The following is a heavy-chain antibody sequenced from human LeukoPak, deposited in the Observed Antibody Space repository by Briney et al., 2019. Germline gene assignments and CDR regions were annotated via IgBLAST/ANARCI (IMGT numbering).Heavy chain of an antibody. J-gene: IGHJ4*02. CDR2: ISTYNGNA. Sequence: ASVKVSCKASGYTFTSFAVHWVRQAPGQGLEWMGWISTYNGNADYAQKFQGRVSMTTDTATSTAYMELRSLRSDDTAVYYCARVGEYCSGESCFDYWGQGTLVTVSS. CDR1: GYTFTSFA. CDR3: ARVGEYCSGESCFDY. V-gene: IGHV1-18*01. D-gene: IGHD2-15*01.